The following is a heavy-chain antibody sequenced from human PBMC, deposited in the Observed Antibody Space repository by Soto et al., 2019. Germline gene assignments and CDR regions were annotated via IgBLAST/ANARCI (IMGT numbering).Heavy chain of an antibody. Sequence: SETLSLTCIVSVGSTSSGAYYWSWGRQHPGKGLEWIGYIYYSGTSYSSPSLKSRLTISIDTSKNQFSLQLNSVTAADTGMYYCARARLRAVYAFDFWGQGTMVNVSS. CDR1: VGSTSSGAYY. CDR3: ARARLRAVYAFDF. CDR2: IYYSGTS. V-gene: IGHV4-31*03. D-gene: IGHD5-12*01. J-gene: IGHJ3*01.